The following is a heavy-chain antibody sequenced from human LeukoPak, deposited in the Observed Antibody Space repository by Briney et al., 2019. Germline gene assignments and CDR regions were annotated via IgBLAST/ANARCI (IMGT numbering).Heavy chain of an antibody. CDR1: GFTVSSNY. D-gene: IGHD3-22*01. Sequence: GGSLRLSCAASGFTVSSNYMSWVRQAPGKGLEWVSVIYSGGSTYYADSVKGRFTISRDNSKNTLFLQMNSLRADDTAVYYCARKTDSSGSGDYWGQGTLVTVSS. J-gene: IGHJ4*02. V-gene: IGHV3-53*01. CDR2: IYSGGST. CDR3: ARKTDSSGSGDY.